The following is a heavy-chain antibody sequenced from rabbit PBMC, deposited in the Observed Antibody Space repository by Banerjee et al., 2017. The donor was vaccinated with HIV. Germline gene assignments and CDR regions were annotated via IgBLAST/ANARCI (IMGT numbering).Heavy chain of an antibody. CDR2: IYTGNSGST. J-gene: IGHJ2*01. Sequence: QEQLEESGGDLVKPGASLTLTCTASGFSSSSGQYMCWVRQAPGKGLEWIACIYTGNSGSTYYASWAKGRFTISKSSSTTVTLQMTSLTVADTATYFCAKYNNDRGAAFDPRGPGTLVTVS. CDR3: AKYNNDRGAAFDP. V-gene: IGHV1S45*01. CDR1: GFSSSSGQY. D-gene: IGHD4-1*01.